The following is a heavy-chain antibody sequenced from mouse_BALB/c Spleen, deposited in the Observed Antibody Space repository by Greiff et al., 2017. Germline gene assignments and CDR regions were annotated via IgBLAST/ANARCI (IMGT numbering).Heavy chain of an antibody. J-gene: IGHJ1*01. CDR2: ISNGGGST. CDR1: GFTFSSYT. V-gene: IGHV5-12-2*01. CDR3: ARPMTTGYFDV. Sequence: EVQRVESGGGLVQPGGSLKLSCAASGFTFSSYTMSWVRQTPEKRLEWVAYISNGGGSTYYPDTVKGRFTISRDNAKNTLYLQMSSLKSEDTAMYYCARPMTTGYFDVWGAGTTVTVAS.